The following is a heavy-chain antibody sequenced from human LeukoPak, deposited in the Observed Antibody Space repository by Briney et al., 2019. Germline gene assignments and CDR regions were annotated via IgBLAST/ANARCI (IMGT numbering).Heavy chain of an antibody. J-gene: IGHJ3*02. CDR2: INPSGGST. Sequence: ASVKVSCKASGYTFTTYYMHWVRQAPGQGLEWMGIINPSGGSTTYAQKFQGRVTMTRDTSTSTVYMDLRSLRSEDTAVYYCARQKVEWELLPWSAFDIWGQGTMVTVS. CDR3: ARQKVEWELLPWSAFDI. D-gene: IGHD1-26*01. CDR1: GYTFTTYY. V-gene: IGHV1-46*01.